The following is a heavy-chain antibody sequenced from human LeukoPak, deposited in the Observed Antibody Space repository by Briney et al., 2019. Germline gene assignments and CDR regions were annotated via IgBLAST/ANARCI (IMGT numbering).Heavy chain of an antibody. Sequence: SVKVSCKASGGTFSSYAISWVRQAPGQGLEWMGGIIPIFGTANYAQKFQGRVTITADKSTSTASMELSSLRSEDTAVYYCASKGQQLGPYYFDYWGQGTLVTVSS. CDR1: GGTFSSYA. D-gene: IGHD6-13*01. V-gene: IGHV1-69*06. CDR2: IIPIFGTA. J-gene: IGHJ4*02. CDR3: ASKGQQLGPYYFDY.